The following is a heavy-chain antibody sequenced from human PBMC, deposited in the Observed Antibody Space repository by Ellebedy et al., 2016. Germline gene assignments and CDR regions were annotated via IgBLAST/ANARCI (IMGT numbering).Heavy chain of an antibody. CDR3: AKDLERGLEWSQSAFDY. Sequence: GESLKISXAASGFTFSASWMTWVRQPPGKGLEWVANINQDGNEKYYVDSMKGRFTISRDNAKKSLYLQMNSLRPADTALYYCAKDLERGLEWSQSAFDYWGQGTLVTVSS. CDR1: GFTFSASW. CDR2: INQDGNEK. J-gene: IGHJ4*02. D-gene: IGHD3-3*01. V-gene: IGHV3-7*03.